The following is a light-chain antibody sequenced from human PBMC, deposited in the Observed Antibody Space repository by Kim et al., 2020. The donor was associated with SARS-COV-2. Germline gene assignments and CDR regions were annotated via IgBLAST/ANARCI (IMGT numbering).Light chain of an antibody. V-gene: IGLV3-1*01. CDR3: QAWDSSLVV. J-gene: IGLJ2*01. CDR2: QDS. Sequence: SYELTQPPSVSVSPGQTASITCSGDKLGDKYACWYQQKPGQSPVLVIYQDSKRPSGIPERFSGSNSGNTATLTISGTQAMDEADYYCQAWDSSLVVFGGGTQLIV. CDR1: KLGDKY.